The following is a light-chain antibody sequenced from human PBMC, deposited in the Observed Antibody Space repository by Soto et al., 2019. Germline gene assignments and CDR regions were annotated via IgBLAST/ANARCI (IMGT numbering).Light chain of an antibody. CDR2: GAS. CDR1: QSIRSD. J-gene: IGKJ5*01. V-gene: IGKV3-15*01. Sequence: EIVMTQSPASLSVSPGERVTLSCRASQSIRSDLAWYQHKPGQAPRLLMYGASTRATGTPARFSGSGSGTEFTLTISSLQSEEFAVYFCHQYNNWPPITFGQGTRLEIK. CDR3: HQYNNWPPIT.